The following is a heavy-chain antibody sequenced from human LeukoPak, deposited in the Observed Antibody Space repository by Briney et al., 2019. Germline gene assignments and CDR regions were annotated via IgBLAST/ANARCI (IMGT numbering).Heavy chain of an antibody. CDR1: GYTFTSYG. V-gene: IGHV1-2*02. J-gene: IGHJ4*02. D-gene: IGHD6-13*01. CDR2: INPNSGGT. CDR3: ARVGSSSWYLLDY. Sequence: GASVKVSCKASGYTFTSYGISWVRQAPGQGLEWMGWINPNSGGTNYAQKFQGRVTMTRDTSISTAYMELSRLRSDDTAVYYCARVGSSSWYLLDYWGQGTLVTVSS.